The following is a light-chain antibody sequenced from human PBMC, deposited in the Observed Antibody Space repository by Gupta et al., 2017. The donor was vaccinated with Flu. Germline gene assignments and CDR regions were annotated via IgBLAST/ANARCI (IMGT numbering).Light chain of an antibody. CDR3: QQRSNWHT. CDR2: DAS. CDR1: QSVSSY. V-gene: IGKV3-11*01. Sequence: SPANLSLSPGERATLSCRDSQSVSSYLEWYQQKPGQAPRLIIYDASNRASGIPDRFSGSGYGTDFTLTSSSRETEDFAVYYWQQRSNWHTFGGGTKVEIK. J-gene: IGKJ4*01.